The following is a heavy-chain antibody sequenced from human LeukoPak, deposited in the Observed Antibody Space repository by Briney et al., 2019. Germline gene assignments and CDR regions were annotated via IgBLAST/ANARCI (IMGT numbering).Heavy chain of an antibody. D-gene: IGHD3-22*01. CDR2: IYTSGST. CDR1: GGSISSGSYY. J-gene: IGHJ3*02. CDR3: AREDYYDSSGYPILSAFDI. V-gene: IGHV4-61*02. Sequence: PSQTLSLTCTVSGGSISSGSYYWSWIRQPAGKGLGWIGRIYTSGSTNYNPSLKSRVTISVDTSKNQFSLKLSSVTAADTAVYYCAREDYYDSSGYPILSAFDIWGQGTMVTVSS.